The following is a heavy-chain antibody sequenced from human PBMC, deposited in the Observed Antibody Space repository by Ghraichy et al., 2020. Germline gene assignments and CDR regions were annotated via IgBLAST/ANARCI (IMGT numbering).Heavy chain of an antibody. V-gene: IGHV4-59*01. Sequence: SQTLSLTCTVSGGSISSYYWSWIRQPPGKGLEWIGYIYYSGSTNYNPSLKSRVTISVDTSKNQFSLKLSSVTAADTAVYYCARDRGNYYGSGSSFFDLWGRGTLVTVSS. D-gene: IGHD3-10*01. J-gene: IGHJ2*01. CDR1: GGSISSYY. CDR2: IYYSGST. CDR3: ARDRGNYYGSGSSFFDL.